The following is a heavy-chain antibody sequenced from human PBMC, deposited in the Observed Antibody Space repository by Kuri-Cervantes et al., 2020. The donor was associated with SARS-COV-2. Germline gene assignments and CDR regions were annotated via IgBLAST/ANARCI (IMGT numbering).Heavy chain of an antibody. D-gene: IGHD2-2*02. V-gene: IGHV1-2*02. J-gene: IGHJ6*03. CDR3: ARRSQEPRGPRMYCSSTSGHKYYYYYMDV. CDR2: INPNSGGT. Sequence: AAVKVSCKASVYTFTGYYMHWVRQAPGQGLEWMGWINPNSGGTNYAQKFRGRVTMTRDTSISTAYMELSRLRSDDTAVYYCARRSQEPRGPRMYCSSTSGHKYYYYYMDVWGKGTTVTVSS. CDR1: VYTFTGYY.